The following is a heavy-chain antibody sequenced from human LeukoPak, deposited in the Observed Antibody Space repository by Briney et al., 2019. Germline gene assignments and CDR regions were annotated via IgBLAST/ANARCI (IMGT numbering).Heavy chain of an antibody. D-gene: IGHD3-9*01. V-gene: IGHV4-39*07. Sequence: PSETLSLTCTVSGGSISSSSYYWGWIRQPPGKGLEWIGSIYYSGSTYYNPSLKSRVTISVDTSKNQFSLKLSSVTAADTAVYYCARGIYYDILTGHYAFDIWGQGTMVTVSS. J-gene: IGHJ3*02. CDR3: ARGIYYDILTGHYAFDI. CDR2: IYYSGST. CDR1: GGSISSSSYY.